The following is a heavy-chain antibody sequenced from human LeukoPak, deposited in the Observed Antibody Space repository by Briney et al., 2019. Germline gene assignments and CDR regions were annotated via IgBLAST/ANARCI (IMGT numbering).Heavy chain of an antibody. J-gene: IGHJ4*02. CDR2: IWYDGSNK. CDR3: ARDPYDYIWGSLAGGDYYFDY. D-gene: IGHD3-16*01. Sequence: GRSLRLSCAAPGFTFSSYGMHWVRQAPGKGLEWVAVIWYDGSNKYYADSVKGRFTISRDNSKNTLYLQMNSLRAEDTAVYYCARDPYDYIWGSLAGGDYYFDYWGQGTLVTVSS. V-gene: IGHV3-33*01. CDR1: GFTFSSYG.